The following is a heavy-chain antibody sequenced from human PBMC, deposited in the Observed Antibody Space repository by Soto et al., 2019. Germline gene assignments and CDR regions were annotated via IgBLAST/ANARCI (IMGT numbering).Heavy chain of an antibody. J-gene: IGHJ4*02. CDR3: ARVIYGDYPPHIDY. CDR2: IYYSGST. Sequence: QVQLQESGPGLVKPSQTLSLTCTVSGGSISSGGYYWSWIRQHPGKGLEWIGYIYYSGSTYYNPSLKMRFTISVDTSKNQFSLKLSSVTAADTAVYYCARVIYGDYPPHIDYWGQGTLVTVSS. CDR1: GGSISSGGYY. D-gene: IGHD4-17*01. V-gene: IGHV4-31*03.